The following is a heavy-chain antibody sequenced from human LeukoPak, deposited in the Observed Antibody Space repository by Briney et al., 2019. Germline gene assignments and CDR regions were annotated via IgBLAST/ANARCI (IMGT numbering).Heavy chain of an antibody. CDR1: GFTVSSNY. CDR2: IYSGGST. V-gene: IGHV3-66*01. CDR3: ARFGDYGEY. D-gene: IGHD4-17*01. Sequence: GGSLRLSCAASGFTVSSNYMSWVRQAPGKGLEWVSVIYSGGSTYYADSVEGRFTISRDNSKNTLHLQMSSLRADDSALYYCARFGDYGEYWGQGTLVIVSS. J-gene: IGHJ4*02.